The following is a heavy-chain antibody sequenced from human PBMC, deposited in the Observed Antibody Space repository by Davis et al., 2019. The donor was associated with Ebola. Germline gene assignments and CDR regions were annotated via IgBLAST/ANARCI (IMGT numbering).Heavy chain of an antibody. J-gene: IGHJ4*02. D-gene: IGHD6-6*01. CDR3: ARGPSIANFDY. V-gene: IGHV4-34*01. Sequence: SETLSLTCAVYGGSFSGYYWSWIRQPPGKGLEWIGEINHSGSTNYNPSHKSRVTISVDTSKNQFSLKLSSVTAADTAVYYCARGPSIANFDYWGQGTLVTVSS. CDR1: GGSFSGYY. CDR2: INHSGST.